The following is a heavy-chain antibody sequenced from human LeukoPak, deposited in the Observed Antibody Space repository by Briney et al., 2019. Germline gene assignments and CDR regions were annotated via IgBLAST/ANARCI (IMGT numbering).Heavy chain of an antibody. CDR2: ISSSSSYI. J-gene: IGHJ4*02. CDR3: ARDGVNRYSYGSGQIDY. V-gene: IGHV3-21*01. Sequence: PGGSLRLSCAASGFTFSSYTMNWVRQAPGKGLEWVSFISSSSSYIYYADSLKGRFTISRDNAKNSLYLQMNSLRAEDTAVYYYARDGVNRYSYGSGQIDYWGQGTLVTVSS. D-gene: IGHD5-18*01. CDR1: GFTFSSYT.